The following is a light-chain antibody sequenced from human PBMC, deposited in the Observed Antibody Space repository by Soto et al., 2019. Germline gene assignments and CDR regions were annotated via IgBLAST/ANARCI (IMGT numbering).Light chain of an antibody. J-gene: IGKJ2*01. Sequence: DIVMTQSPDSLAVSLGERATINCKSSQSVLLSSDNKNYFAWYQQKSGQPPKLLISWASTRESGVPDRFSGSGSGTDFTLTISSLQAEDVAVYYCQHFYSSPYTFCQGTKLELK. CDR1: QSVLLSSDNKNY. CDR2: WAS. CDR3: QHFYSSPYT. V-gene: IGKV4-1*01.